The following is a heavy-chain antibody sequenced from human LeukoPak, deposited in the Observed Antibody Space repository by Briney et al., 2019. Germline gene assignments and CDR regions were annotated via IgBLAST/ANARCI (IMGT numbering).Heavy chain of an antibody. V-gene: IGHV3-30*02. CDR2: IRYDGSNK. CDR3: ACITMIVVVSRGSHGFDI. Sequence: PGGSLRLSCAASGFTFSSYGMHWVRQAPGKGLEWVAFIRYDGSNKYYADSVKGRFTISRDNSKNTLYLQMNSLRAEDTAVYYCACITMIVVVSRGSHGFDIWGQGTMVTVSS. J-gene: IGHJ3*02. D-gene: IGHD3-22*01. CDR1: GFTFSSYG.